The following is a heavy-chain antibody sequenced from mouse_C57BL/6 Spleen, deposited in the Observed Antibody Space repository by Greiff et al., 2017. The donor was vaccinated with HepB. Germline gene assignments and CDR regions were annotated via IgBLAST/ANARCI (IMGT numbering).Heavy chain of an antibody. V-gene: IGHV3-6*01. Sequence: EVKLQESGPGLVKPSQSLSLTCSVTGYSITSGYYWNWIRQFPGNKLEWMGYISYDGSNNYNPSLKNRISITRDTSKNQFFLKLNSVTTEDTATYYCARGSLYYGSSYNYAMDYWGQGTSVTVSS. CDR2: ISYDGSN. CDR3: ARGSLYYGSSYNYAMDY. J-gene: IGHJ4*01. CDR1: GYSITSGYY. D-gene: IGHD1-1*01.